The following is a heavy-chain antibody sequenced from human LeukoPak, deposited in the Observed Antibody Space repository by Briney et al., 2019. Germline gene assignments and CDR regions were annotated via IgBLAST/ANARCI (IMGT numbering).Heavy chain of an antibody. J-gene: IGHJ4*02. D-gene: IGHD6-13*01. CDR2: IYHSGGT. CDR3: ALTEGQQLNNN. V-gene: IGHV4-4*02. Sequence: SETLSLTCAVSGGSISSAHWWSWVRQTPAKGLEWLGEIYHSGGTNYNPSLKSRVTISMDMSKNEFSLKLASVTAADTAVYYCALTEGQQLNNNWGQGTLVTVSS. CDR1: GGSISSAHW.